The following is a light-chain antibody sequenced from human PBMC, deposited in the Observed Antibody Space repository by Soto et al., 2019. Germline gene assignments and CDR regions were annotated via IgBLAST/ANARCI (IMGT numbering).Light chain of an antibody. V-gene: IGLV2-23*01. Sequence: QSALTQPASVSGSPGQSITISCTGTNSDVGSYNLVSWYQQHPGKAPKLLIYEGSKRPSGVSNRFSGSKSGNTASLTISGLQAEDEADYYCCSYAGSSTWVFGGGTKETVL. J-gene: IGLJ3*02. CDR3: CSYAGSSTWV. CDR1: NSDVGSYNL. CDR2: EGS.